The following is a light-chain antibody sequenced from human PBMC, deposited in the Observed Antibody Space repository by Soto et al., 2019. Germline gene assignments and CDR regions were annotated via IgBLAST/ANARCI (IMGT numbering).Light chain of an antibody. Sequence: QSVLTQSPSASASLGDSVKLTCTLSSGHRSYAIAWHQQQAEKGPRFLMKLISDGSHRKGDGIPDRFSGSSSGAERYLTIYSLQSEDEADYYCQTWGTGIHVVFGGGTKLTVL. J-gene: IGLJ2*01. CDR2: LISDGSH. CDR3: QTWGTGIHVV. V-gene: IGLV4-69*01. CDR1: SGHRSYA.